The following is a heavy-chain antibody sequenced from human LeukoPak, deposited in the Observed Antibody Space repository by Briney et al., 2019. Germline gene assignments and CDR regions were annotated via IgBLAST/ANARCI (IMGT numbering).Heavy chain of an antibody. V-gene: IGHV4-34*01. D-gene: IGHD1-26*01. CDR1: GGSFSGYY. CDR2: INHSGST. Sequence: SATLSLTCAGYGGSFSGYYWSWIRQPPGKGLEWIGEINHSGSTHYNPSLKSRVTISVDTSKNQFSLKLTSVTAADTAVYYCARGGWELRFDYWGQGTLVTGS. CDR3: ARGGWELRFDY. J-gene: IGHJ4*02.